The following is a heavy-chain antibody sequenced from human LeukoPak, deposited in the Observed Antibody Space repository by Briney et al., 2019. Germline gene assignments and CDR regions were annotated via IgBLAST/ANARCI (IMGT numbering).Heavy chain of an antibody. V-gene: IGHV4-34*01. Sequence: SETLSLTCAVYGGSFSGYYWSWIRQPPGKGLEWIGEINHSGSTNYNPSLKSRGTISVDTSKNQFSLKLSSVTAADTAVYYCARGPHYALGIYFDYWGQGTLVTVSS. CDR3: ARGPHYALGIYFDY. CDR1: GGSFSGYY. CDR2: INHSGST. D-gene: IGHD7-27*01. J-gene: IGHJ4*02.